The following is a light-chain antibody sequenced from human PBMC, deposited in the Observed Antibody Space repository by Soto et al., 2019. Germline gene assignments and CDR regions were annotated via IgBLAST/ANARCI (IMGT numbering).Light chain of an antibody. CDR1: SWHSSYA. CDR3: QTWGTGTVV. V-gene: IGLV4-69*01. CDR2: LNSDGSH. J-gene: IGLJ2*01. Sequence: QLVLTQSPSASASLGASVKLTCTLSSWHSSYAIAWHQQQPEKGPRYLMKLNSDGSHSKGDGIPDRFSGSSSGAERYLTISSLQSEDEADYYCQTWGTGTVVFGGGTQLTVL.